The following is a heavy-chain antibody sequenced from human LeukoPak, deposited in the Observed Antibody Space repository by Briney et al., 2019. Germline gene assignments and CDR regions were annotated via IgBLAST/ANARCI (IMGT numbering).Heavy chain of an antibody. V-gene: IGHV3-9*01. CDR2: ISWNSGSI. CDR1: GFTFDDYA. J-gene: IGHJ4*02. D-gene: IGHD5-18*01. Sequence: PGGSLRLSCAASGFTFDDYAMHWVRQAPGKGLEWVSGISWNSGSIGYADSVKGRFTISRDNAKNSLYLQMNSLRAEDTALYYCAKSSGGYSYGSYEFDYWGQGTLVTVSS. CDR3: AKSSGGYSYGSYEFDY.